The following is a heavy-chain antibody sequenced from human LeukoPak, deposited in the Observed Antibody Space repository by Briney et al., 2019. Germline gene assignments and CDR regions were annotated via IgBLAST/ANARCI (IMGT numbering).Heavy chain of an antibody. CDR3: AREIVVVLSAMGFDP. V-gene: IGHV1-46*01. CDR1: GYTFTTYY. D-gene: IGHD2-2*01. J-gene: IGHJ5*02. Sequence: ASVKVSCKASGYTFTTYYIHWVRQAPGQGLEWMGVINPSGGSTSFAQKFQARLTMTRDTSTSTVYMELSGLSSEDTAVYYCAREIVVVLSAMGFDPWGQGTLVTVSS. CDR2: INPSGGST.